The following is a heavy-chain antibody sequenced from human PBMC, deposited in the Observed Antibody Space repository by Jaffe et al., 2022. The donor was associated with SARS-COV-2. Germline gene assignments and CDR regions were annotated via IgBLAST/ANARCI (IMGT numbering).Heavy chain of an antibody. CDR2: ISYDGSNK. V-gene: IGHV3-30*04. CDR1: GFTFSSYA. Sequence: QVQLVESGGGVVQPGRSLRLSCAASGFTFSSYAMHWVRQAPGKGLEWVAVISYDGSNKYYADSVKGRFTISRDNSKNTLYLQMNSLRAEDTAVYYCAREGYYDSSGFSNTDAFDIWGQGTMVTVSS. D-gene: IGHD3-22*01. CDR3: AREGYYDSSGFSNTDAFDI. J-gene: IGHJ3*02.